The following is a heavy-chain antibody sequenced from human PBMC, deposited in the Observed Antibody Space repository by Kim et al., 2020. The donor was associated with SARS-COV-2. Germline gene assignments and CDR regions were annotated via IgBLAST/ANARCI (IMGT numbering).Heavy chain of an antibody. CDR2: IYYSGST. CDR1: GGSISSYY. CDR3: ARGGIKANY. Sequence: SETLSLTCTVSGGSISSYYWSWIRQPPGKGLEWIGYIYYSGSTNYNPSLKSRVTISVDTSKNQFSLKLSSVTAADTAVYYCARGGIKANYWGQGTLVTVSS. D-gene: IGHD3-3*02. J-gene: IGHJ4*02. V-gene: IGHV4-59*01.